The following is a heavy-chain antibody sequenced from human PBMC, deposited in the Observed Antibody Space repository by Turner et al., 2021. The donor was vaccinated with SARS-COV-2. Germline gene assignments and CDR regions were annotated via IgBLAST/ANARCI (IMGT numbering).Heavy chain of an antibody. J-gene: IGHJ4*02. CDR2: IYYSVST. V-gene: IGHV4-39*01. D-gene: IGHD3-22*01. Sequence: QLQLQESGPGLVKPSETLSLTCPVSGGSISSRSYFWGWIRQPPGKGLEWIGSIYYSVSTYHNPSLKSRVTISVDTSKNQFSLKLSSVTAADTAVYYCARNSPKGYYYDSSGYYDYWGQGTLVTVSS. CDR1: GGSISSRSYF. CDR3: ARNSPKGYYYDSSGYYDY.